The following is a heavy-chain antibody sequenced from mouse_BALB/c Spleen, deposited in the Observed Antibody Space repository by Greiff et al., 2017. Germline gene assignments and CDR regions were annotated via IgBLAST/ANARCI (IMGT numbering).Heavy chain of an antibody. Sequence: EVHLVESGGGLVQPGGSLRLSCATSGFTFTDYYMSWVRQPPGKALEWLGFIRNKANGYTTEYSASVKGRFTISRDNSQSILYLQMNTLRAEDSATYYCARGYGTFAYWGQGTLVTVAA. CDR2: IRNKANGYTT. D-gene: IGHD2-10*02. CDR3: ARGYGTFAY. V-gene: IGHV7-3*02. CDR1: GFTFTDYY. J-gene: IGHJ3*01.